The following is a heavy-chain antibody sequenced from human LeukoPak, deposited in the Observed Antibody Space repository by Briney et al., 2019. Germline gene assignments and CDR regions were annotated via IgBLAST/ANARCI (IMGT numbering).Heavy chain of an antibody. D-gene: IGHD3-10*01. J-gene: IGHJ5*02. V-gene: IGHV4-59*01. Sequence: QPSETPSLTCTVSGGSISSYYWSWIRQPPGKGLEWIGYIYYSGSTNYNPSLKSRVTISVDTSKNQFSLKLSSVTAADTAVYYCARTNYYGSGSYYPDLWGQGTLVTVSS. CDR2: IYYSGST. CDR1: GGSISSYY. CDR3: ARTNYYGSGSYYPDL.